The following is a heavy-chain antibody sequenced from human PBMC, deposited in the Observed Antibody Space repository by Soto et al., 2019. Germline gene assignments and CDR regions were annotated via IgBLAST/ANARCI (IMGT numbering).Heavy chain of an antibody. J-gene: IGHJ3*02. CDR1: GGSISTY. Sequence: SETLSLTCTVSGGSISTYWGWIRQPPGKGLEWIGNIYYSGSTYYNPSLKSRVTISVDTSKNQFSLKLSSVTAADTAVYYCARLRRDGQTGFAFDIWGQGTVVTVSS. CDR3: ARLRRDGQTGFAFDI. CDR2: IYYSGST. V-gene: IGHV4-39*01. D-gene: IGHD1-1*01.